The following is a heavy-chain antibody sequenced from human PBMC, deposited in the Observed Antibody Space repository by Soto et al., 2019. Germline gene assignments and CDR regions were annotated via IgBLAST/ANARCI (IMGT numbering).Heavy chain of an antibody. CDR1: GFTFNNAW. CDR3: NKIYKYEGHVWSNRPMVDASDV. CDR2: IKSKGDGGAT. Sequence: EVQLVESGGGLVQPGGSLRLSCAASGFTFNNAWMHWVRQAPGKGLEWVGRIKSKGDGGATDYGAPVKGRFTISTDDSKKTVYLQMNSLQIEDTALYYCNKIYKYEGHVWSNRPMVDASDVWGQGTMVIVSS. J-gene: IGHJ3*01. V-gene: IGHV3-15*07. D-gene: IGHD2-8*01.